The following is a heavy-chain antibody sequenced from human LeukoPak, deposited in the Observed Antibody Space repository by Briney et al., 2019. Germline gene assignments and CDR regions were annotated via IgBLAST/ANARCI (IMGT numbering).Heavy chain of an antibody. Sequence: ASVKVSCKASGYTFTGYYMHWVRQAPGQGLEWMGRIIPIFGTANYAQKFQGRVTITTDESTSTAYMELSSLRSEDTAVYYCARVRLRQLWGFDYWGQGTLVTVSS. CDR1: GYTFTGYY. CDR3: ARVRLRQLWGFDY. V-gene: IGHV1-69*05. J-gene: IGHJ4*02. CDR2: IIPIFGTA. D-gene: IGHD5-18*01.